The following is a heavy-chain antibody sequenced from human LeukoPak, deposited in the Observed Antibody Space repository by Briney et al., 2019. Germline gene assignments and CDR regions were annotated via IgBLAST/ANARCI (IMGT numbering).Heavy chain of an antibody. Sequence: AGGSLRLSCAASGFTFSSYAMSWVRQAPGKGLEWVSGISGSGGRTYYADSVKGRFTISRDNSKNTLNLEMSGLRAEDTAVYYCARAVSVSSYYFDCWGQGTLVTVSS. CDR3: ARAVSVSSYYFDC. D-gene: IGHD5/OR15-5a*01. CDR1: GFTFSSYA. CDR2: ISGSGGRT. V-gene: IGHV3-23*01. J-gene: IGHJ4*02.